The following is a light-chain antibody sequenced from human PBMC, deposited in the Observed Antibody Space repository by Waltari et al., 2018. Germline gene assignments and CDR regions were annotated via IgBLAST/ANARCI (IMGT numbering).Light chain of an antibody. V-gene: IGLV2-23*02. CDR2: EVT. Sequence: QSALTQPASVSGSPGQSITISCTGTTSDIGRLFSWYQQHPDKDPKLIIFEVTQRPSGVSNRFSGSKSGNTASLTISGLQAEDEANYYCCSYAGSHSLMFGGGTKLTVL. CDR3: CSYAGSHSLM. J-gene: IGLJ3*02. CDR1: TSDIGRL.